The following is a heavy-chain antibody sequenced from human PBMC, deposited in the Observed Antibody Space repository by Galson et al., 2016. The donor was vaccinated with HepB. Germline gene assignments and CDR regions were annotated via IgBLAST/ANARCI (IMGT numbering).Heavy chain of an antibody. CDR3: ARGGRTEGTSLVY. Sequence: SLRLSCAASGFTFRTYSMNWVRQAPGKGLEWVSVISSSVSYIYYADSVKGRFTISRDNAKNSLYLQMNSLRVEDTAVYYCARGGRTEGTSLVYWGQGTPVTGPS. CDR2: ISSSVSYI. V-gene: IGHV3-21*01. D-gene: IGHD1-7*01. J-gene: IGHJ4*02. CDR1: GFTFRTYS.